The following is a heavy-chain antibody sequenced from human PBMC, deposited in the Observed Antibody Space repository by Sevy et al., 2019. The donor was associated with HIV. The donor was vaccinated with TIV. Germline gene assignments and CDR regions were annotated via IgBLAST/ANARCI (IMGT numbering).Heavy chain of an antibody. CDR3: ASGDTTMITDLDY. Sequence: GGSLRLSCGASGFTFSNYAMSWVRPAPGKGPEWVSGINNGGSTYYADSVKGRFTISRDNSKKMVFLQMNSLRAEDTAVYYCASGDTTMITDLDYWGQGALVTVSS. V-gene: IGHV3-23*01. D-gene: IGHD5-18*01. CDR1: GFTFSNYA. J-gene: IGHJ4*02. CDR2: INNGGST.